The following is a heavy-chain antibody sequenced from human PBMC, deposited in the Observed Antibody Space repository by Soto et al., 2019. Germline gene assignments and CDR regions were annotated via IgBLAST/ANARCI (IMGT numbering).Heavy chain of an antibody. CDR1: GYTFTSYD. CDR3: ARGYSYDSSGSRNWFDP. V-gene: IGHV1-8*01. Sequence: SVKVSCKASGYTFTSYDINWVRQATGQGLEWMGWMNPNSGNTGYAQKFQGRVTMTRNTSISTAHMELSSLRSEDTAVYYCARGYSYDSSGSRNWFDPWGQGTLVTVSS. D-gene: IGHD3-22*01. J-gene: IGHJ5*02. CDR2: MNPNSGNT.